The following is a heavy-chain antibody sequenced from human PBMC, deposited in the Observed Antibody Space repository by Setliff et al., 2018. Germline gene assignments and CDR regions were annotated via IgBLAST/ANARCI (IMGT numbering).Heavy chain of an antibody. V-gene: IGHV1-18*01. Sequence: ASVKVSCKASGYTFSNYGIAWVRQAPGQGLEWMGWISAYTGNTKYAQKLQGRVTMTTDTSTSTAYLELRSLTSDDTAVYYCSRLVRYCTSTSCQGASGAEFWGQGTLVTVSS. D-gene: IGHD2-2*01. CDR2: ISAYTGNT. CDR3: SRLVRYCTSTSCQGASGAEF. CDR1: GYTFSNYG. J-gene: IGHJ4*02.